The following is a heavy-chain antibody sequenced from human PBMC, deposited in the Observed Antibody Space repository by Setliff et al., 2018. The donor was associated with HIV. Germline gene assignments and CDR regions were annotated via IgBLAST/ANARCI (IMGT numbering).Heavy chain of an antibody. V-gene: IGHV1-8*01. D-gene: IGHD3-22*01. Sequence: ASVKVSCKASGYTFTSLDISWVRQATGQGPEWMGWLNPNSHNTGYAQKFQGRVAMTWDTSISTAYMVLSNLKSEDTAVYYCARGGLGSSGYYYEGWYFDLWGRGTLVTVSS. CDR2: LNPNSHNT. J-gene: IGHJ2*01. CDR1: GYTFTSLD. CDR3: ARGGLGSSGYYYEGWYFDL.